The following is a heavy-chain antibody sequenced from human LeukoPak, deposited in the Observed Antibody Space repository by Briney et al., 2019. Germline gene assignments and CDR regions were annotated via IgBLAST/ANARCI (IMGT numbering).Heavy chain of an antibody. V-gene: IGHV4-59*08. J-gene: IGHJ6*02. Sequence: PSETLSLTCSVSDDSFSSHYWTWIRQPPGKGLEWIAYISYSGSTNYNPSLKSRVTLSLDTPKNQFSLKVSSVTAADTAVYYCARLSHIAEAGASSYHSLTIWSLGTTVTVSS. CDR3: ARLSHIAEAGASSYHSLTI. CDR1: DDSFSSHY. CDR2: ISYSGST. D-gene: IGHD6-13*01.